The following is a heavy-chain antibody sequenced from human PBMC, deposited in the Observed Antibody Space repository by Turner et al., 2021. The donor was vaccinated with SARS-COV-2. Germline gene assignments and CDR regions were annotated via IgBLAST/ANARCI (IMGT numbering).Heavy chain of an antibody. V-gene: IGHV3-53*02. Sequence: EVQLVETGGGLLQPGGTLRLSCAASVCTVSSNYTSWVGQAPGKGLEGVSISYSGSSPNYADSVKGRFTISRDNSKNTMYLQMNSLRAEDTAVYYCARDDPLGGMDVWGQGTTVTVSS. CDR1: VCTVSSNY. J-gene: IGHJ6*02. CDR3: ARDDPLGGMDV. CDR2: SYSGSSP.